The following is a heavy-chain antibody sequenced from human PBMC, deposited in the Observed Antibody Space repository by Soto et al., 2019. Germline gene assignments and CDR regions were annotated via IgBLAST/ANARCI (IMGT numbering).Heavy chain of an antibody. V-gene: IGHV3-33*01. D-gene: IGHD3-3*01. CDR2: IWYDGSNK. CDR1: GFTFSSYG. Sequence: GGSLRLSCAASGFTFSSYGMHWVRQAPGKGLEWVAVIWYDGSNKYYADSVKGRFTISRDNSKNTLYLQMNSLRAEDTAVYYCARDQVPIFGVVIFVANYYGMDVWGQGTTVTVSS. J-gene: IGHJ6*02. CDR3: ARDQVPIFGVVIFVANYYGMDV.